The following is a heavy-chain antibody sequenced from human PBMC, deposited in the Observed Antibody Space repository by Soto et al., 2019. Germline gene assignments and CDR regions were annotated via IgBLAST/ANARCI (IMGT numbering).Heavy chain of an antibody. D-gene: IGHD6-13*01. V-gene: IGHV4-59*11. CDR3: ARVIGQQLVSS. CDR1: GGPISSHC. CDR2: IYYSGGT. J-gene: IGHJ4*02. Sequence: ASEPLSVTWKVVGGPISSHCWSWIRQPPGKGLEWTGYIYYSGGTNYNPSLKSRVTISVDTSKNQFSLKLSSVTAADTAVYYCARVIGQQLVSSWGQGTLVTVSS.